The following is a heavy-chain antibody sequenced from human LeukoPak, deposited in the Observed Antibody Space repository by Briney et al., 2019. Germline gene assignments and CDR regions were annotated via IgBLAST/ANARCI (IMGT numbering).Heavy chain of an antibody. CDR1: RCTFTSYY. D-gene: IGHD1-26*01. V-gene: IGHV1-46*01. CDR3: ARDPLLRRDAFDI. J-gene: IGHJ3*02. Sequence: GASVKVSCKASRCTFTSYYMHWVRQAPGQGLEGMGIINPSGGSTSYAQKFQGRVTMTRDTSTSTVYMELSSLRSEDTAVYYCARDPLLRRDAFDIWGQGTMVTVSS. CDR2: INPSGGST.